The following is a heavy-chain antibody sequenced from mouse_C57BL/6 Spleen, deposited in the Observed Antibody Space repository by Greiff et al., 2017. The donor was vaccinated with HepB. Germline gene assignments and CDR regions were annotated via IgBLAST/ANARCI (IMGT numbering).Heavy chain of an antibody. CDR1: GYTFTSYW. Sequence: EVKLQQSGTVLARPGASVKMSCKTSGYTFTSYWMHWVKQRPGQGLEWIGAIYPGNSDTSYNQKFKGKAKLTAVTSASTAYMELSSLTTDDSAVYDCTREDGSSYAMDYWGQGTSVTVSS. CDR2: IYPGNSDT. CDR3: TREDGSSYAMDY. D-gene: IGHD1-1*01. V-gene: IGHV1-5*01. J-gene: IGHJ4*01.